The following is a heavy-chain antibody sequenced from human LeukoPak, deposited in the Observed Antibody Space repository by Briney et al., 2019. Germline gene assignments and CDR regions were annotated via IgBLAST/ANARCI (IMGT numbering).Heavy chain of an antibody. CDR2: ISSSSSYI. D-gene: IGHD5-18*01. CDR3: ARGTAMTKFDY. V-gene: IGHV3-21*01. Sequence: GGSLRLSCAASGFTFSSHSMNWVRQAPGKGLEWVSSISSSSSYIYYADSAKGRFTISRDNAKNSLYLQMNSLRAEDTAVYYCARGTAMTKFDYWGQGTLVTVSS. CDR1: GFTFSSHS. J-gene: IGHJ4*02.